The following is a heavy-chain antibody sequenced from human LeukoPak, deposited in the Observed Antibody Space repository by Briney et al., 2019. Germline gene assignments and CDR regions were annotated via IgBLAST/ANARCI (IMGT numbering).Heavy chain of an antibody. CDR1: GGTFSSYA. D-gene: IGHD3-9*01. V-gene: IGHV1-69*13. Sequence: ASVKVSCKASGGTFSSYAISWVRQAPGQGLEWMGGIIPIFGTANYAQKFQGRVTITADEPTSTAYMELSSLRSEDTAVYYCARVVGDILTGYYNGYYYYGMDVWGKGTTVTVSS. J-gene: IGHJ6*04. CDR3: ARVVGDILTGYYNGYYYYGMDV. CDR2: IIPIFGTA.